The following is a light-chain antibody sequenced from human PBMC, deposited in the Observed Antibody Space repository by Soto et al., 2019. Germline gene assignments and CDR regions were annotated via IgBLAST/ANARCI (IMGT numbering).Light chain of an antibody. V-gene: IGLV2-14*01. CDR3: SSYTSGSTWV. CDR2: EVS. CDR1: SSDVGAYNN. J-gene: IGLJ3*02. Sequence: QSALTQPASVSGSPGQSITISCTGTSSDVGAYNNVSWYQQHPGKAPKLMIYEVSNRPSGVSNRFSGSKSGNTASLTISGLQAEDEGDYYCSSYTSGSTWVFGGGTKLTVL.